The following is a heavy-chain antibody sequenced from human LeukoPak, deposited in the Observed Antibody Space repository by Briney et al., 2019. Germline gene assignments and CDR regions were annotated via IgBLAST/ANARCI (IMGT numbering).Heavy chain of an antibody. D-gene: IGHD3-3*01. J-gene: IGHJ5*02. CDR1: GFTFSSYW. CDR2: IKQDGSEK. V-gene: IGHV3-7*01. Sequence: GGSLRLSCAASGFTFSSYWMSWVRQAPGKGLEWVANIKQDGSEKYYVDSVKGRFTISRDNAKNSLYLQMNSLRAEDTAVYYCAREGSDFWSGYLNWFDPWGQGTLVTVSS. CDR3: AREGSDFWSGYLNWFDP.